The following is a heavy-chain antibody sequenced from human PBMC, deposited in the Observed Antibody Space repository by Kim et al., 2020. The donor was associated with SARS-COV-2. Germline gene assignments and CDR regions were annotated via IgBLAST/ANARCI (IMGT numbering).Heavy chain of an antibody. Sequence: HTYYTESVKGRFIISRDNAKNSVFLQMDSLRGEDTAVYYCARETSTAYFDYWGQGTLVTVSS. CDR3: ARETSTAYFDY. D-gene: IGHD4-17*01. V-gene: IGHV3-21*01. CDR2: HT. J-gene: IGHJ4*02.